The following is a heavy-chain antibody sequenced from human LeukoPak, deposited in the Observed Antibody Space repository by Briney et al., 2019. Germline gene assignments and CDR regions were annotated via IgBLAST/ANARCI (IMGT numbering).Heavy chain of an antibody. CDR3: ARGVAAAGTRGATYYYYMDV. V-gene: IGHV1-46*01. CDR1: GYTFTDYY. Sequence: ASVKVSCKASGYTFTDYYMHWVRQAPGQGLEWMGIINPSGGSTSYAQKFQGRVTMTRDTSTSTVYMELSSLRSEDTAVYYRARGVAAAGTRGATYYYYMDVWGKGTTVTVSS. J-gene: IGHJ6*03. D-gene: IGHD6-13*01. CDR2: INPSGGST.